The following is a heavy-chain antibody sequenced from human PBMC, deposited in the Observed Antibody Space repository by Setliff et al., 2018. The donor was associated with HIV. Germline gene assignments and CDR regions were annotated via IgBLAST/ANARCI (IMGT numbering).Heavy chain of an antibody. D-gene: IGHD4-17*01. J-gene: IGHJ4*02. Sequence: PSETLSLTCTVSGASISSHYWSWIRQSPGRELEWIGYIYSTGSTNYNPSLQSRVSISMDASKNEFSLKVTSVTSADTAVYYCAKGAGFYGDYTFDYWGQGHLVTVS. CDR1: GASISSHY. V-gene: IGHV4-59*11. CDR3: AKGAGFYGDYTFDY. CDR2: IYSTGST.